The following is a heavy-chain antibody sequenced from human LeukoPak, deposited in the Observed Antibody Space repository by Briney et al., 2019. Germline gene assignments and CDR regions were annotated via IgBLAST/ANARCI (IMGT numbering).Heavy chain of an antibody. CDR3: ARAEKNDYNRN. V-gene: IGHV4-38-2*01. CDR2: INYSGRT. Sequence: NPSETLSLTCSVSGYSIRSGYQWGWIRQAPGKGLEWIGSINYSGRTYDNPSLKSRVTISIDTSKNQIFLKLRSTTAADTAHYYWARAEKNDYNRNWGQGILVIVS. J-gene: IGHJ4*02. CDR1: GYSIRSGYQ. D-gene: IGHD4-11*01.